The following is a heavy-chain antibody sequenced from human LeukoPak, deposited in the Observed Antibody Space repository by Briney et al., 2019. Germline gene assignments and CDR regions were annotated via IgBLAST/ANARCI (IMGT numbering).Heavy chain of an antibody. CDR1: GFTFDDYA. V-gene: IGHV3-9*01. Sequence: ETGGSLRLSCAASGFTFDDYAMHWVRQAPGKGLEWVSGISWNSGSIGYADSVKGRFTISRDNAKNSLYLQMNSLRAEDTALYYCAKANVPGIAAAGLYYYYYYMDVWGKGTTVTVSS. D-gene: IGHD6-13*01. CDR3: AKANVPGIAAAGLYYYYYYMDV. CDR2: ISWNSGSI. J-gene: IGHJ6*03.